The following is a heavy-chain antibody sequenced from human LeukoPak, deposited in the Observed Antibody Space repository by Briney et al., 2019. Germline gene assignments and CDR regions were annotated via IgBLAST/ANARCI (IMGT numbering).Heavy chain of an antibody. CDR1: YDSISRFY. D-gene: IGHD3-10*01. Sequence: SETLYLTCTVSYDSISRFYWSWIRQPPGKGLEWIGYIYYSGSTNYSSSLKSRVTISVDTSKNQLSLELKSVTAADTAVYYCARTIDGFDIWGEGTVVTVSS. V-gene: IGHV4-59*08. J-gene: IGHJ3*02. CDR3: ARTIDGFDI. CDR2: IYYSGST.